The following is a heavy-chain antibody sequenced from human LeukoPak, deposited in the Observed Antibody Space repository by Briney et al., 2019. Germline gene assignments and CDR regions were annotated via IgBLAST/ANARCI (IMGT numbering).Heavy chain of an antibody. Sequence: GGSLRLSCAASGFTFSGYWMSWVRQAPGKGLEWVANIKQDGSEKYYVDSVEGRFTISRDNAKNSLYLQMNSLRAEDTAVYYCAREGEIAAAGPYYFDYWGQGTLVTVSS. J-gene: IGHJ4*02. CDR3: AREGEIAAAGPYYFDY. V-gene: IGHV3-7*01. D-gene: IGHD6-13*01. CDR2: IKQDGSEK. CDR1: GFTFSGYW.